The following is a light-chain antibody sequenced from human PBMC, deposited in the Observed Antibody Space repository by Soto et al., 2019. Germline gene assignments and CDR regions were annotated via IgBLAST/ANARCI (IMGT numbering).Light chain of an antibody. CDR2: GAS. V-gene: IGKV3-20*01. Sequence: EIVMTQSPATLSVSPGGRATLSCRASQSVSSNLAWYQQKPGQAPRLLIYGASTRATGIPDRFSGSGSGTDFTLTISRLEPEDFAVYYCQQYGSSPPGTFGQGTKVEIK. CDR3: QQYGSSPPGT. CDR1: QSVSSN. J-gene: IGKJ1*01.